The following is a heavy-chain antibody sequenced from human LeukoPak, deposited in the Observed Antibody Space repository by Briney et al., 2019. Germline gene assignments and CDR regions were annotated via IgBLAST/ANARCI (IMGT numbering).Heavy chain of an antibody. CDR3: ARDVPSVYKWNYRFDFDI. CDR1: RYTPTGYY. Sequence: ASVKVSCKASRYTPTGYYMHSVRQAPGQGHERMGWINTNSGGTNYAQKFQGKGSMTRDTSISTDYMELSTLRSDDKDVYYCARDVPSVYKWNYRFDFDIWGKGTMVTVSS. D-gene: IGHD1-7*01. J-gene: IGHJ3*02. V-gene: IGHV1-2*02. CDR2: INTNSGGT.